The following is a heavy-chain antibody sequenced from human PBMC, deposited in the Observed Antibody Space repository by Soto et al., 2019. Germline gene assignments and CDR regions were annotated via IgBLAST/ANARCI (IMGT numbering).Heavy chain of an antibody. J-gene: IGHJ4*02. CDR2: IIPIFGTA. CDR3: ASMGQLVWGYFDY. CDR1: GGTFSSYA. Sequence: SVKVSCKASGGTFSSYAISWVRQAPGQGLEWMGGIIPIFGTANYAQKFQGRVTITADKSTSTAYMELSSLRSEDTAVYYCASMGQLVWGYFDYWGQGTLVTVSS. D-gene: IGHD6-13*01. V-gene: IGHV1-69*06.